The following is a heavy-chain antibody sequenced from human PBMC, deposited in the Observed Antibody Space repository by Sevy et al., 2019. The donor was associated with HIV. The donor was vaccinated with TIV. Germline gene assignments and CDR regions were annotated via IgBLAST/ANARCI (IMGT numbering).Heavy chain of an antibody. J-gene: IGHJ5*02. CDR3: ARESSEGWFDP. V-gene: IGHV4-61*01. D-gene: IGHD2-15*01. CDR1: GGSANSHNYY. CDR2: IYYSGST. Sequence: SETLSLTCTVSGGSANSHNYYWSWIRQPPGKGLEWIGYIYYSGSTNYNPSLRSRVAISVDTSKNQFSLKLSSVTAADTAVYYCARESSEGWFDPWGQGTLVTVSS.